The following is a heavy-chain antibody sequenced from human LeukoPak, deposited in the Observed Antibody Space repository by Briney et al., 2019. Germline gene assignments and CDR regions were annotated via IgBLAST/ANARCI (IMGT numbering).Heavy chain of an antibody. Sequence: PGSYLRLSCAASGFSFGGYALHWVRQAPGKGLEWVASISWNSGDIVHADSVKGRFTISRDNAKNSLYLQMDSLRTEDTALYYCVKSGGYATAIRYFDLWGRGTLVTVSS. J-gene: IGHJ2*01. CDR1: GFSFGGYA. V-gene: IGHV3-9*01. CDR3: VKSGGYATAIRYFDL. CDR2: ISWNSGDI. D-gene: IGHD2-21*02.